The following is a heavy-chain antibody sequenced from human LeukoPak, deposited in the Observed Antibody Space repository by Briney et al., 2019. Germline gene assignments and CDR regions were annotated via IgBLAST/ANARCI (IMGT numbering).Heavy chain of an antibody. CDR2: IYSGGST. CDR1: GFTVSSNY. J-gene: IGHJ4*02. V-gene: IGHV3-66*01. CDR3: VLSQGRGRMVRGVTFDY. Sequence: GGSLRLSCAASGFTVSSNYMSWVRQAPGKGLEWVSVIYSGGSTYYADSVKGRFTISRDNSKNTLYLQMNSLRAEDTAVYYCVLSQGRGRMVRGVTFDYWGQGTLVTVSS. D-gene: IGHD3-10*01.